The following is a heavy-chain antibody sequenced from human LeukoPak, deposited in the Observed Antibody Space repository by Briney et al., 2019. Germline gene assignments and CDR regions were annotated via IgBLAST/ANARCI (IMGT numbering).Heavy chain of an antibody. J-gene: IGHJ4*02. CDR3: ARVTGYRIEDYFDY. D-gene: IGHD6-13*01. CDR2: IYYSGST. Sequence: PSETLSLTCTVSGGSISSSSYYWGCIRQPPGKGLEWIGSIYYSGSTYYNPSLKSRVTISVDTSKNQFSLKLRSVTAADTAVYYCARVTGYRIEDYFDYWGQGTLVTVSS. V-gene: IGHV4-39*07. CDR1: GGSISSSSYY.